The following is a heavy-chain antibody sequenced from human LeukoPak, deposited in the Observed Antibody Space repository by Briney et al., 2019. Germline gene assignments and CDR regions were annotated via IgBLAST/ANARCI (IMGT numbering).Heavy chain of an antibody. D-gene: IGHD3-22*01. J-gene: IGHJ4*02. Sequence: PGGSLRLSCAASGFTFSNYNMNWVRQAPGKGLEWLAYIGSSTSSKYYADSVKGRFTISRDNAKNSLYLQMNTLRDEDTAVYYCASISGYYPIDYGGQGPLVTVS. V-gene: IGHV3-48*02. CDR1: GFTFSNYN. CDR3: ASISGYYPIDY. CDR2: IGSSTSSK.